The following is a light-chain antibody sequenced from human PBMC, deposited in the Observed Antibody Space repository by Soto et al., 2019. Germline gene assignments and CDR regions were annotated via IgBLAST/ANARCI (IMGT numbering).Light chain of an antibody. CDR2: GTS. Sequence: EVVLTQSPGTLSLSPGDRATLSCRASQSVSSSYFAWYQQKPGQAPRVLIYGTSSRATGIPDRFSGSGSGTDFTLTISRLEPEDFAVYYCQQYGSSPPGYTLGQGTKLEIK. J-gene: IGKJ2*01. CDR3: QQYGSSPPGYT. CDR1: QSVSSSY. V-gene: IGKV3-20*01.